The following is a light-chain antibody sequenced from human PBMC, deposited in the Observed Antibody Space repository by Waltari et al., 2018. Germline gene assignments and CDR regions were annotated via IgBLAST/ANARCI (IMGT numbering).Light chain of an antibody. CDR3: LQHNSYPQT. J-gene: IGKJ1*01. CDR2: AGL. Sequence: DIQMTQSPSSLSASVGARVNITCRASQDIRNDLGWFQQKPGKAPKRLIYAGLRLQSGVPSRFMGSWFGTEFTLTITDLQPDDFATYYCLQHNSYPQTFGQGTKVDFK. CDR1: QDIRND. V-gene: IGKV1-17*02.